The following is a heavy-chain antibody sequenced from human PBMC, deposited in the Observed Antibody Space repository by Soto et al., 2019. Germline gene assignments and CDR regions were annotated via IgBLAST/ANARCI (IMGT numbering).Heavy chain of an antibody. J-gene: IGHJ5*02. CDR3: ARGAHGVVGVFIS. CDR1: GGSSSDYG. CDR2: INHSGST. D-gene: IGHD3-10*01. V-gene: IGHV4-59*12. Sequence: SVTLSLSYSVAGGSSSDYGGSWILQTPGKGLEWIGDINHSGSTNYNLSLKSRVTISVDTSKNQFSLILSSVTAADTAVYYCARGAHGVVGVFISWVQGTLVTVSS.